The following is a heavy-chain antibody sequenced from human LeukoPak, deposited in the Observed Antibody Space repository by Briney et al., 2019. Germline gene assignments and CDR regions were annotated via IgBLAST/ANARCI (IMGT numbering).Heavy chain of an antibody. Sequence: SQTLSLTCTVSGGSISSGDYYWSWIRQPPGKGLEWIGYIYYSGSTYYNPSLKSRVTISVDTSKNQFSLKLSSVAAADTAVYYCARDSVVMTAIQGFDIWGQGTMVTVSS. CDR1: GGSISSGDYY. CDR2: IYYSGST. CDR3: ARDSVVMTAIQGFDI. D-gene: IGHD2-21*02. J-gene: IGHJ3*02. V-gene: IGHV4-30-4*08.